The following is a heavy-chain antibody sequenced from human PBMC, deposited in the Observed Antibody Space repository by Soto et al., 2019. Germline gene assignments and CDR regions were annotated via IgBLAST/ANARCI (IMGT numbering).Heavy chain of an antibody. Sequence: EVQLVESGGGLVQPGGSLRLSCAASGFTFSSYSMNWVRQAPGKGLEGVSYISSSSSTIYYADSVKGRFTISRDNAKNSLYLQMNSLRDEDTAVYYCARDRWGVINPHYYGMDVWGQGTTVTVSS. CDR2: ISSSSSTI. J-gene: IGHJ6*02. CDR1: GFTFSSYS. D-gene: IGHD3-10*01. V-gene: IGHV3-48*02. CDR3: ARDRWGVINPHYYGMDV.